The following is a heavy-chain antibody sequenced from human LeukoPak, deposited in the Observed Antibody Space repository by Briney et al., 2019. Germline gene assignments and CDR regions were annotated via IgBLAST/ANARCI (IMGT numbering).Heavy chain of an antibody. CDR2: IYSSGNT. V-gene: IGHV4-61*02. Sequence: SQTLSLTCTFSGGSISSVSHYWSWIRQPAGKGLEWIGRIYSSGNTNYNPSLKSRVTISLDTSKNQFSLNLSSVTAADTAVYYCAGEVGGSWFDPWGLGTLVTVSS. CDR1: GGSISSVSHY. J-gene: IGHJ5*02. D-gene: IGHD1-26*01. CDR3: AGEVGGSWFDP.